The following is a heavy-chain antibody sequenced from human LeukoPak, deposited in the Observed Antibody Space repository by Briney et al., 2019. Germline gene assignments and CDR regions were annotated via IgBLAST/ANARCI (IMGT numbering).Heavy chain of an antibody. V-gene: IGHV4-34*01. D-gene: IGHD4-11*01. Sequence: PSETLSLTCAVYGGSFSGYYWSWIRQPPGKGLEWIGEINHSGSTNYNPSLKSRVTISVDTSKNQFSLMLNSVTAADTAVYYCTRLPLDYSLDHWGQGTPVSVSS. CDR1: GGSFSGYY. J-gene: IGHJ4*02. CDR2: INHSGST. CDR3: TRLPLDYSLDH.